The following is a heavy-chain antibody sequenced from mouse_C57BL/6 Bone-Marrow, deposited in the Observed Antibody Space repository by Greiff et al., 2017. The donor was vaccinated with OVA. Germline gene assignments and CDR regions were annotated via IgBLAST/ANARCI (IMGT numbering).Heavy chain of an antibody. J-gene: IGHJ4*01. Sequence: EVQLQESGAELVRPGASVKLSCTASGFNIKDYYMHWVKQRPEQGLEWIGRIDPEDGDTEYAPKFQGKATMTADTSSNTAYLQLSSLTSEDTAVYYCTTGLQRSYYAMDYWGQGTSVTVSS. D-gene: IGHD2-2*01. CDR3: TTGLQRSYYAMDY. CDR1: GFNIKDYY. V-gene: IGHV14-1*01. CDR2: IDPEDGDT.